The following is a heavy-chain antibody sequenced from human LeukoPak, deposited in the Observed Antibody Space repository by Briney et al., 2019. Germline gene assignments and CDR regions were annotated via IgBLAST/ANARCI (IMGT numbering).Heavy chain of an antibody. CDR2: INAGNGNT. Sequence: ASVKVSCKASGYTFTSYAMHWVRQAPGQRLEWMGWINAGNGNTKYSQKFQGRVTITRDTSASTAYMELSSLRSEDTAVYYCARSITMVRGYCGYWGQGTLVTVSS. CDR3: ARSITMVRGYCGY. CDR1: GYTFTSYA. D-gene: IGHD3-10*01. J-gene: IGHJ4*02. V-gene: IGHV1-3*01.